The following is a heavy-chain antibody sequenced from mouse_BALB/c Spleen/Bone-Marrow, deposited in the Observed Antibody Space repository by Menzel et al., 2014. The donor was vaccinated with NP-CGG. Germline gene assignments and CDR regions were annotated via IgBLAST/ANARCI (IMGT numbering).Heavy chain of an antibody. CDR1: GYTFTSYW. V-gene: IGHV1-7*01. D-gene: IGHD1-1*01. CDR3: ARAGGLRSSWFAY. J-gene: IGHJ3*01. CDR2: INPSTGYT. Sequence: VQRVESGAELAKPGASVKMSCKASGYTFTSYWMHWVKQRPGQGLEWIGYINPSTGYTEYNQKFKDKATLTADKSSSTAYMQLSSLTFEDSAVYYCARAGGLRSSWFAYWGQGTLVTVSA.